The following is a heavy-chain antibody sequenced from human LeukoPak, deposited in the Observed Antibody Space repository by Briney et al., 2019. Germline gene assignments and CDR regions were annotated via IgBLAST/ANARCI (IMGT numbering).Heavy chain of an antibody. D-gene: IGHD3-3*01. Sequence: SSETLSLTCTVSGGSISSYYWSWVRQPPGKGLEWIGYIYYSGSTNYNPSLKSRVTISVDTSKNQFSLKLSSVTAADTAVYYCARARIYDFWSGPNSYYFDYWGQGTLVTVSS. CDR2: IYYSGST. CDR1: GGSISSYY. V-gene: IGHV4-59*01. J-gene: IGHJ4*02. CDR3: ARARIYDFWSGPNSYYFDY.